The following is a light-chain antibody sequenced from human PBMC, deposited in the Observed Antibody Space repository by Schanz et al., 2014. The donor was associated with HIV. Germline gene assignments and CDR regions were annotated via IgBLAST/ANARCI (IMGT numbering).Light chain of an antibody. Sequence: DIVMTQSPDSLAVSLGERAIIHCKSSQTILFSSNNRNYLAWYQQKPGQPPKLLIYWSSSRESGVPDRFSGSGSGTDFTLTITNLQAEDVAVYYCQQYYRTPWTFGQGTKVEIK. CDR3: QQYYRTPWT. CDR1: QTILFSSNNRNY. J-gene: IGKJ1*01. V-gene: IGKV4-1*01. CDR2: WSS.